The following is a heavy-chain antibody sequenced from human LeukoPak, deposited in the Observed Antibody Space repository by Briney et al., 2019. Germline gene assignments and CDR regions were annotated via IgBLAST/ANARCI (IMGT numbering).Heavy chain of an antibody. CDR2: ISSSSSYI. CDR1: GFTFSSYS. J-gene: IGHJ4*02. D-gene: IGHD6-19*01. Sequence: GGSQRLSCAASGFTFSSYSMNWVRQAPGKGLEWVSSISSSSSYIYYADSVKGRFTISRDNAKNSLYLQMNSLRAEDTAVYYCARVDIAVAGPDYWGQGTLVTVSS. V-gene: IGHV3-21*01. CDR3: ARVDIAVAGPDY.